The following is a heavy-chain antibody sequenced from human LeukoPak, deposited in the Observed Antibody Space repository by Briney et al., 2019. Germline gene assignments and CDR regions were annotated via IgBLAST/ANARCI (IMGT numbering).Heavy chain of an antibody. V-gene: IGHV3-21*01. CDR3: AIDSISTYRFYY. D-gene: IGHD6-6*01. CDR1: GFTFSSYT. Sequence: GGSLRLSCAASGFTFSSYTMNWVRQAPGKGLEWVSSISSSSDYIYYAESVKGRFIISRDNAKNSLYLQMNSLRAEDTAVYYCAIDSISTYRFYYWGQGTLVTVSS. CDR2: ISSSSDYI. J-gene: IGHJ4*02.